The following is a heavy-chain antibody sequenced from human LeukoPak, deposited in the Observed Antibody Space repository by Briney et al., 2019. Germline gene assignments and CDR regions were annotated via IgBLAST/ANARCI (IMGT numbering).Heavy chain of an antibody. J-gene: IGHJ4*02. CDR1: GFIFSNDA. Sequence: GGSLRLSCAASGFIFSNDAMHWVRQAPGKGLEWVAFIWSDGSNKYYADSVKGRFAISRDNSEDTLYLQMNSLRVEDTAVYYCARDPAGSGFAFDSWGQGALVTVSS. CDR3: ARDPAGSGFAFDS. V-gene: IGHV3-33*01. CDR2: IWSDGSNK. D-gene: IGHD1-1*01.